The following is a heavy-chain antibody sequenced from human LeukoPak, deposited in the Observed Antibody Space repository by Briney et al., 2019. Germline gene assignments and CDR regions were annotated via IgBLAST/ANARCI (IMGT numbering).Heavy chain of an antibody. Sequence: GGSLRLSCAASGFTFSSYAMSWVRQAPGKGLEWVSGISGSGDNTYYADSVKGRFTISRDNSKNTLYLQMNSLRADDTAVYSCAKGGLVHRFDPWGQGTLVTVSS. J-gene: IGHJ5*02. V-gene: IGHV3-23*01. CDR3: AKGGLVHRFDP. CDR2: ISGSGDNT. CDR1: GFTFSSYA.